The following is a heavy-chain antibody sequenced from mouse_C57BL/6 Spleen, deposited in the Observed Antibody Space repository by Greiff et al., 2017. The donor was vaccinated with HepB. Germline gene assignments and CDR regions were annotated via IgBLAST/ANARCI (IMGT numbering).Heavy chain of an antibody. CDR3: TTYDYYGSSWYFDV. Sequence: VQLKESGAELVRPGASVKLSCTASGFNIKDDYMHWVKQRPEQGLEWIGWIDPENGDTEYASKFQGKATITADTSSNTAYLQLSSLTSEDTAVYYCTTYDYYGSSWYFDVWGTGTTVTVSS. D-gene: IGHD1-1*01. CDR1: GFNIKDDY. J-gene: IGHJ1*03. V-gene: IGHV14-4*01. CDR2: IDPENGDT.